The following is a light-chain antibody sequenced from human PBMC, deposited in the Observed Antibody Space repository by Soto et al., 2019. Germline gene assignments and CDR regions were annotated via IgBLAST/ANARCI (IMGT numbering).Light chain of an antibody. V-gene: IGLV2-8*01. CDR3: SSYAGSNLWV. Sequence: QSALTQPPSASGSPGQSVTISCTGTSSDVGGYTYVSWYQQHPGKAPKLMIYEGSERPSGVPDRFSGYKSGNTASLTVSGRQAEDEAEYYCSSYAGSNLWVFGGETKLTVL. J-gene: IGLJ3*02. CDR2: EGS. CDR1: SSDVGGYTY.